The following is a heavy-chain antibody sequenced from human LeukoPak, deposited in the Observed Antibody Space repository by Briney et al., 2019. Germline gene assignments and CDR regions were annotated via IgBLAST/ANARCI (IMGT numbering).Heavy chain of an antibody. CDR2: IYTSGST. CDR1: GGSISSYY. CDR3: ARESNYHGSGTGWFDP. D-gene: IGHD3-10*01. Sequence: SETLSLTCTVSGGSISSYYWSWIRQPAGKGLEWIGRIYTSGSTNYNPSLKSRVTMSVDTSKNQFSLKLSSVTAAETDVYYCARESNYHGSGTGWFDPWGQGTLVTVSS. V-gene: IGHV4-4*07. J-gene: IGHJ5*02.